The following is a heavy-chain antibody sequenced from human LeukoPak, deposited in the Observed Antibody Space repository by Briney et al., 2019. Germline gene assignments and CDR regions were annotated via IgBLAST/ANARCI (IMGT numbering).Heavy chain of an antibody. CDR1: GGSFSGYY. V-gene: IGHV4-34*01. Sequence: PSETLSLTCAVYGGSFSGYYWSWIRQPPGKGLEWIGEINHSGSTNYNPSLKSRVTISVDTSKNQFSLKLSSVTAADTAVYYCARRKLLLRLSWFDPWGQGTLVTVSS. CDR2: INHSGST. D-gene: IGHD2-21*01. J-gene: IGHJ5*02. CDR3: ARRKLLLRLSWFDP.